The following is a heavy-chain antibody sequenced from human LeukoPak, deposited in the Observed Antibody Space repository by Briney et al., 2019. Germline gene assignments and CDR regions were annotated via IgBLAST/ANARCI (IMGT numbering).Heavy chain of an antibody. J-gene: IGHJ3*02. CDR3: ARDTYYYNSDTSCSDVFDI. V-gene: IGHV1-2*02. CDR2: VNPNSGGT. CDR1: GYTFTDYY. D-gene: IGHD3-22*01. Sequence: ASLKVSCKASGYTFTDYYMHWVRQAPGQGLEWMGWVNPNSGGTNYAQKFYARVTMTRDTSISTAYMELSRLRSDDTAVYYCARDTYYYNSDTSCSDVFDIWGQGTMVTVSS.